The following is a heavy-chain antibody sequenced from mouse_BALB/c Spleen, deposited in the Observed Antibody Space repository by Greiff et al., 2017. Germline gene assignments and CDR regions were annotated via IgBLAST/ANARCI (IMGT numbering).Heavy chain of an antibody. J-gene: IGHJ4*01. CDR3: ARASGYYAMDY. CDR2: ISSGGSYT. CDR1: GFTFSSYA. V-gene: IGHV5-9-4*01. D-gene: IGHD3-1*01. Sequence: EVMLVESGGGLVKPGGSLKLSCAASGFTFSSYAMSWVRQSPEKRLEWVAEISSGGSYTYYPDTVTGRFTISRDNAKNTLYLEMSSLRSEDTAMYYCARASGYYAMDYWGQGTSVTVSS.